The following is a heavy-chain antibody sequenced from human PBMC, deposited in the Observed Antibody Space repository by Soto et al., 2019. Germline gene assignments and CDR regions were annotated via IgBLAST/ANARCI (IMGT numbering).Heavy chain of an antibody. CDR2: IKSKTDGGTT. CDR1: GFTFSNAW. D-gene: IGHD3-3*01. J-gene: IGHJ6*02. V-gene: IGHV3-15*07. CDR3: TTDSEYDFWSGYYTLRGLGV. Sequence: GGSLRLSCAASGFTFSNAWMNWVRQAPGKGLEWVGRIKSKTDGGTTDYAAPVKGRFTISRDDSKNTLYLQMNSLKTEDTAVYYCTTDSEYDFWSGYYTLRGLGVWGQGTTVTVSS.